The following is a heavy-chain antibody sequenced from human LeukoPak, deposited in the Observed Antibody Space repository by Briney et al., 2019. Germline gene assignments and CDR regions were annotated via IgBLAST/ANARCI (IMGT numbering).Heavy chain of an antibody. V-gene: IGHV4-39*07. Sequence: PSETLSLTCTVSGGSISSSSYYWGWIRQPPGKGLEWIGSIYYSGSTYYNPSLRGRLAISVDTSRNQFSLKLSSVTAADTAVYYCARDSGGYGDYDYWGQGNLVTVSS. D-gene: IGHD4-17*01. CDR3: ARDSGGYGDYDY. CDR2: IYYSGST. CDR1: GGSISSSSYY. J-gene: IGHJ4*02.